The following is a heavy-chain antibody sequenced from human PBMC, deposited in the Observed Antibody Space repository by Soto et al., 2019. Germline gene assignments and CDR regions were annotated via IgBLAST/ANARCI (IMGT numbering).Heavy chain of an antibody. CDR3: AKDKRPGYGPPPLYYYGMDV. V-gene: IGHV3-23*01. Sequence: LILSCAAAGFTFSSCTLSWLRQAQGKGLEWVSAISGSGGSTYYADSVKGRFTISRDNSKNTLYLQMNSLRAEDTAVYYCAKDKRPGYGPPPLYYYGMDVWGQGTTVTVSS. D-gene: IGHD5-12*01. CDR2: ISGSGGST. J-gene: IGHJ6*02. CDR1: GFTFSSCT.